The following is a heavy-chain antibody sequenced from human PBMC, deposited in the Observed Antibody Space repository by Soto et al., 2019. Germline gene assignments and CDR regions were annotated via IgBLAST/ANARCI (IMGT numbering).Heavy chain of an antibody. V-gene: IGHV1-3*01. J-gene: IGHJ5*02. CDR3: ARDWSPYCSSTSCYFGWFDP. Sequence: QVPLVQSGAEVKKPGASVKVSCKASGYTFTSYAMHWVRQAPGQRLEWMGWINAGNGNTKYSQKFQGRVTITRDTSASTAYMELSSLRSEDTAVYYCARDWSPYCSSTSCYFGWFDPWGQGTLVTVSS. CDR2: INAGNGNT. CDR1: GYTFTSYA. D-gene: IGHD2-2*01.